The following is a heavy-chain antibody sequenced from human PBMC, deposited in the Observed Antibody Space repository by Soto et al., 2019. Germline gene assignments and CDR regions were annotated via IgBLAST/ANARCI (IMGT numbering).Heavy chain of an antibody. CDR2: ISYDGSNK. Sequence: QVQLVESGGGVVQPGRSLRLSCAASGFTFSSYAMHWVRQAPGKGLEWVAVISYDGSNKYYADSVKGRFTISRDNSKNTLYLQMNSLRAEETAVYYCAREGIQWLVRSLDYWGQGTLVTVSS. J-gene: IGHJ4*02. CDR1: GFTFSSYA. D-gene: IGHD6-19*01. V-gene: IGHV3-30-3*01. CDR3: AREGIQWLVRSLDY.